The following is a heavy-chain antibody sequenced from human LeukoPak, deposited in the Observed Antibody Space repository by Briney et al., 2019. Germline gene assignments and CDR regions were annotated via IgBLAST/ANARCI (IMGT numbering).Heavy chain of an antibody. CDR1: GDSVSSNSAA. V-gene: IGHV6-1*01. CDR2: TYYRSKRHK. Sequence: SQTLSLTCAISGDSVSSNSAAWNWIRQSPSRGLEWLGSTYYRSKRHKDYPVYVKNRITINPDTSKNQFSLQLNSVTPEDTAVYYCARERYSNVYSYGSPVALDYWGQGTLVTVSS. CDR3: ARERYSNVYSYGSPVALDY. J-gene: IGHJ4*02. D-gene: IGHD5-18*01.